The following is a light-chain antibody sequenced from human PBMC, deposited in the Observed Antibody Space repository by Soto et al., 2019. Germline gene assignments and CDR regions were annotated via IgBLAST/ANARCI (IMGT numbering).Light chain of an antibody. CDR2: GAS. CDR3: QQYNSYPWT. CDR1: QTISSW. J-gene: IGKJ1*01. Sequence: DIQMTQSPSTLSGSVGDRVTITCRASQTISSWLAWYQQKPGKAPKLLIYGASTLQGGVPSRFSGSGSGTEFTLTISSLQPDDFATYYCQQYNSYPWTFGQGTNVDI. V-gene: IGKV1-5*01.